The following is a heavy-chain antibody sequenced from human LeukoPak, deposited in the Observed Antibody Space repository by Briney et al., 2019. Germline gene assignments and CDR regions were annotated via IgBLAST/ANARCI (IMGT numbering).Heavy chain of an antibody. D-gene: IGHD6-13*01. CDR2: ISYDGSNK. V-gene: IGHV3-30*04. Sequence: GGSLRLSCAASGFTFSSYAMHWVRQAPGKGLEWVAVISYDGSNKYYADSVKGRFTISRDNSKNALYLQMNSLRAEDTAVYYCAREQGSIWYGRIDYYYGMDVWGKGTTVTVSS. J-gene: IGHJ6*04. CDR3: AREQGSIWYGRIDYYYGMDV. CDR1: GFTFSSYA.